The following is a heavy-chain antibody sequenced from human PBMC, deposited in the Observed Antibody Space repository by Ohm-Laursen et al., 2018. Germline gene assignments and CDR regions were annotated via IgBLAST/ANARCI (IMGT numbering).Heavy chain of an antibody. Sequence: SDTLSLICTVSGASISSGGYYWSWIRQHPGKGLEWIGYIYDSGSTSYNPSLKSRLTISVDTSKNQFSLKLNSVTVADTAVYYCARPYSSGWYGALDTWGQGTMVTVSS. CDR2: IYDSGST. CDR3: ARPYSSGWYGALDT. J-gene: IGHJ3*02. CDR1: GASISSGGYY. D-gene: IGHD6-19*01. V-gene: IGHV4-31*02.